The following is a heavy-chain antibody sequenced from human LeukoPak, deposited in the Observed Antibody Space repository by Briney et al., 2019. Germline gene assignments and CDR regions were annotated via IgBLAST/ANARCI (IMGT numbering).Heavy chain of an antibody. CDR3: ASSMVRGAVWFDP. CDR2: IYPGDSDT. J-gene: IGHJ5*02. V-gene: IGHV5-51*01. D-gene: IGHD3-10*01. CDR1: GYSFTSYW. Sequence: PGESLKISCKGSGYSFTSYWIGWVRQMPGKGLEWMGIIYPGDSDTRYSPFFQGQVTISADKSISTAYLQWSSLKASDTAMYYCASSMVRGAVWFDPWGQGTLVTVSS.